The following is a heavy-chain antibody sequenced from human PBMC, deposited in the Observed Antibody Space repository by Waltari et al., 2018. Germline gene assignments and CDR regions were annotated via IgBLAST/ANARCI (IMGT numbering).Heavy chain of an antibody. V-gene: IGHV4-30-4*08. CDR3: ARAYCSGGSCYYFDY. J-gene: IGHJ4*02. Sequence: QVQLQESGPGLVKPSQTLSLTCTVSGGSISSGDYYWSWIRQPPGKGLEWIGYIYYSGSTYSNPSLKSRVTISVDTSKNQFSLKLSSVTAADTAVYYCARAYCSGGSCYYFDYWGQGTLVTVSS. CDR1: GGSISSGDYY. D-gene: IGHD2-15*01. CDR2: IYYSGST.